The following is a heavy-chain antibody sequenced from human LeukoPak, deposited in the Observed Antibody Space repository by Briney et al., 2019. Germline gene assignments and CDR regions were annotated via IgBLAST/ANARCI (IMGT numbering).Heavy chain of an antibody. CDR1: GGSFSGYY. J-gene: IGHJ4*02. V-gene: IGHV4-34*01. CDR3: ARGEAAGPSGGY. CDR2: INHSGST. Sequence: PSETLSLTCAVYGGSFSGYYWSWIRQPPGKGLEWIGEINHSGSTNYNPSLKSRVTISVDTSKNQFSLKLSSVTAADTAVYYRARGEAAGPSGGYWGQGTLVTVSS. D-gene: IGHD6-13*01.